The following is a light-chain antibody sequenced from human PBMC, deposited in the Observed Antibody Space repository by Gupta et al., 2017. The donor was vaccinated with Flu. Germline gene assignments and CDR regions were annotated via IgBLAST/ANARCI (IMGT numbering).Light chain of an antibody. CDR1: SANIGANVL. J-gene: IGLJ1*01. Sequence: QSVLTQPPSVSGAAGQQVTISCTGSSANIGANVLVHWSHQVPDTAPKLLMHGKNIRPSGVPDRFSGSKFSTSASVAITWLPADDAAAYYCQSSEPRRNGYVFGTGIKGIVL. V-gene: IGLV1-40*01. CDR3: QSSEPRRNGYV. CDR2: GKN.